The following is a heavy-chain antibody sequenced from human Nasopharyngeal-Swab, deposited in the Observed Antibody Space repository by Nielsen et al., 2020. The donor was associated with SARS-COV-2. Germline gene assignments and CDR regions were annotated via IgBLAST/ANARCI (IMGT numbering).Heavy chain of an antibody. V-gene: IGHV4-59*01. CDR1: GGSISSYY. Sequence: SETLSLTCTVSGGSISSYYWSWIRQPPGKGLEWIGYIYYSGSTNYNPSLKSRVTISVDTSKIQFSLKLSSVTAADTAVYYCARGGRDGMDVWGQGTTVTVSS. J-gene: IGHJ6*02. CDR2: IYYSGST. CDR3: ARGGRDGMDV.